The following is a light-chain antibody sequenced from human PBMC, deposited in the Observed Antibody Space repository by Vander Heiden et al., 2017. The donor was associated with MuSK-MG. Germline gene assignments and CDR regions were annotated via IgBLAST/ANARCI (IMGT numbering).Light chain of an antibody. J-gene: IGKJ4*01. CDR1: RDISNY. CDR3: LEYNWIPPRT. CDR2: AAF. Sequence: DIHMTLSPSSLSASVGDRVTITCQASRDISNYLDWYQQKPGRAPNLLITAAFTLQSGVPSRFSGSEFGTDFSLTISGLQSEAVATCYCLEYNWIPPRTFGAGTKVEIK. V-gene: IGKV1-27*01.